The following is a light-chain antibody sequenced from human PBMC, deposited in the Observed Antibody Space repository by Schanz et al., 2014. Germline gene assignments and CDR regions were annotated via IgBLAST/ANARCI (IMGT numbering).Light chain of an antibody. CDR1: SSNIGSNT. J-gene: IGLJ1*01. V-gene: IGLV1-44*01. Sequence: QSVLTQPPSASGTPGQRVTISCSGSSSNIGSNTVNWYQHLPGTAPKLLIYSNTLRPSGVPDRFSGSKSGNTASLTISGLQDEDEADYYCCSYAGSYSYVFGTGTKLTVL. CDR2: SNT. CDR3: CSYAGSYSYV.